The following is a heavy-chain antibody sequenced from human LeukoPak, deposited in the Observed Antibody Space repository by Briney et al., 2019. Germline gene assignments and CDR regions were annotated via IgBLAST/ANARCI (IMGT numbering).Heavy chain of an antibody. CDR2: ISGSGGST. CDR3: ATSRYVSGGFDY. CDR1: GFTFSSYA. J-gene: IGHJ4*02. V-gene: IGHV3-23*01. Sequence: GGSLRLSCAASGFTFSSYAMSWVRQAPGKGLEWVSAISGSGGSTYYADSVKGRFTISRDNSKNTLYLQMNSLRAEDTAVYYCATSRYVSGGFDYWGQGTLVTVSS. D-gene: IGHD3-10*01.